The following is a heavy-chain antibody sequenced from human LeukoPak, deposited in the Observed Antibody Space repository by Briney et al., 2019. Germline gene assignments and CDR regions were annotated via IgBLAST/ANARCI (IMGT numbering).Heavy chain of an antibody. Sequence: GGSLRLSCAASGFTFSSYWMFWVRQAPGKGLLWVSRIIGDGSSTSYAESVKGRFTISRDNAKNTLYLQMNSLRAEDTAVYYCADGLIYDSSGYYLGDYWGQGTLVTVSS. D-gene: IGHD3-22*01. J-gene: IGHJ4*02. CDR1: GFTFSSYW. V-gene: IGHV3-74*01. CDR2: IIGDGSST. CDR3: ADGLIYDSSGYYLGDY.